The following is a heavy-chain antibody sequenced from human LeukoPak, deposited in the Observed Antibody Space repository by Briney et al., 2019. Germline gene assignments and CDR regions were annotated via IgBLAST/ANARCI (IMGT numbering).Heavy chain of an antibody. CDR3: AKVDYPGIAAAGFDY. CDR1: GFTFSSYS. D-gene: IGHD6-13*01. V-gene: IGHV3-23*01. CDR2: ISGSGGST. J-gene: IGHJ4*02. Sequence: GGSLRLSCAASGFTFSSYSMNWVRQAPGKGLEWVSAISGSGGSTYYADSVKGRFTISRDNSKNTLYLQMNSLRAEDTAVYYCAKVDYPGIAAAGFDYWGQGTLVTVSS.